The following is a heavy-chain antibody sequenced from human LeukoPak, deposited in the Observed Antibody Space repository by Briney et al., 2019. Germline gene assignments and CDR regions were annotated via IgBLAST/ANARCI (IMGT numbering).Heavy chain of an antibody. CDR3: ARELSDIVLMVYAPRGDY. V-gene: IGHV1-18*01. Sequence: ASVKVSCQASGYTFTSYGISGVRQAPAQGLGWMGWISDYSCNTNYAQKLQGRVTMTTDTSTSTAYMELRSLRSDDTAVYYCARELSDIVLMVYAPRGDYWGQGTLVTVSS. CDR2: ISDYSCNT. D-gene: IGHD2-8*01. J-gene: IGHJ4*02. CDR1: GYTFTSYG.